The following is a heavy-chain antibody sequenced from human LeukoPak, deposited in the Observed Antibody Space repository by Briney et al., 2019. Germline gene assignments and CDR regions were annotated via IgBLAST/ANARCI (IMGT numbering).Heavy chain of an antibody. D-gene: IGHD6-19*01. J-gene: IGHJ4*02. CDR3: ARTMHSSGWYPGFDY. CDR1: GGSISSTSYY. Sequence: SETLCLTCAVPGGSISSTSYYSGWVRHPPGNWLEWIGSIYYSGSTYYNPSLKSRVNISVDTSKNQFSLKLSSVTAADTAVYYCARTMHSSGWYPGFDYWGQGTLVTVSS. CDR2: IYYSGST. V-gene: IGHV4-39*01.